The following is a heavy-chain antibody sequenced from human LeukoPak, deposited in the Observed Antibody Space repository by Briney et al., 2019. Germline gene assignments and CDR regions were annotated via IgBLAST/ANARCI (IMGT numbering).Heavy chain of an antibody. Sequence: PSETLSLTCTVSGGSISSYYWSWIRQPPGKGLEWIGYIYYSGSTNYNPSLKSRVTISVDTSKNQFSLKLSSVTAADTAVYYCARVVGATGNWFDPWGQGTLVTVSS. D-gene: IGHD1-26*01. J-gene: IGHJ5*02. CDR3: ARVVGATGNWFDP. CDR2: IYYSGST. CDR1: GGSISSYY. V-gene: IGHV4-59*01.